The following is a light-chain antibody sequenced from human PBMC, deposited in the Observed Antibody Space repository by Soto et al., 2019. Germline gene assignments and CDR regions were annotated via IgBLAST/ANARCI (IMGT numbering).Light chain of an antibody. CDR1: QSVSSY. CDR3: QQYGSSGT. CDR2: DAS. V-gene: IGKV3-20*01. J-gene: IGKJ1*01. Sequence: EIMLTQSPATLSLSPGERATLSCRASQSVSSYLAWYQQNAGQAPRLLFYDASNRATGIQDRFSGSGSGTDFILTISRLEPEDFAVYYCQQYGSSGTFGQGTKVDIK.